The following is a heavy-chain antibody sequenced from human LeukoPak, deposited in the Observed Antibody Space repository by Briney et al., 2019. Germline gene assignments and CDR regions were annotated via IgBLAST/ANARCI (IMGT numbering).Heavy chain of an antibody. CDR1: GDSISSDY. Sequence: SETLSLTCTVSGDSISSDYWSWIRQPPGKGLEWIGYIYYSGSTNYNPPLKSRVTISIDTSKNQFSLKLSSVTAADTAVYYCARATYSNYVYYFDYWGQGTLVTVSS. CDR2: IYYSGST. CDR3: ARATYSNYVYYFDY. J-gene: IGHJ4*02. V-gene: IGHV4-59*01. D-gene: IGHD4-11*01.